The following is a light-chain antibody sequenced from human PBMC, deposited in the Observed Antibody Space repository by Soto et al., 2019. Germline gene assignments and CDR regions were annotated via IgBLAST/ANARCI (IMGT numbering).Light chain of an antibody. CDR2: GAS. V-gene: IGKV3-20*01. Sequence: ERVLTQSPGTLSLSPGERATLSCRASQSVSSSYLAWYQQKPGQAPRLLIYGASSRATGIPDRFSGSGSGTDFTLTISRLEPEDFAVYYCQQYGSSFRTFGQGTKVDIK. J-gene: IGKJ1*01. CDR1: QSVSSSY. CDR3: QQYGSSFRT.